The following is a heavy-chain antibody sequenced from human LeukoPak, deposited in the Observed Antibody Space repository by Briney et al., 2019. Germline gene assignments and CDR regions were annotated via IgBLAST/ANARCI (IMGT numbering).Heavy chain of an antibody. D-gene: IGHD5-18*01. Sequence: SLKVSCRASRGTFSSDAISSVRAGPGQGLEWMGGIIPIFGTANYAQKFQGRVTITADESTSTAYMELSSLRSEDTAVYYCARAEGYSYGYYWFDPWGQGTLVTVSS. CDR3: ARAEGYSYGYYWFDP. J-gene: IGHJ5*02. CDR2: IIPIFGTA. CDR1: RGTFSSDA. V-gene: IGHV1-69*13.